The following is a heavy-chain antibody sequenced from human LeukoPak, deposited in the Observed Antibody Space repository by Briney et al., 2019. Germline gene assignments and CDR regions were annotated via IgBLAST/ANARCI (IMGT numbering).Heavy chain of an antibody. Sequence: GSVKVSCKASGYIFTTYDINWVRQASGHRLEWLGRMSPNSGNTEYAQNFQGRVLMTRSTALTTAYMELSSLNSDDTAVYYCTRGPPNWGFDFWGQGTLVTVSS. D-gene: IGHD7-27*01. V-gene: IGHV1-8*01. CDR1: GYIFTTYD. J-gene: IGHJ4*02. CDR2: MSPNSGNT. CDR3: TRGPPNWGFDF.